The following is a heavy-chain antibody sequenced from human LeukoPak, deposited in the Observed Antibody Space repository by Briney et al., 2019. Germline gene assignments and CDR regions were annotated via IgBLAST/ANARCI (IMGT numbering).Heavy chain of an antibody. V-gene: IGHV4-59*01. D-gene: IGHD3-3*01. CDR1: GGSISSYY. CDR3: ARVPSQVWYDFWSGYQFDY. Sequence: PSETLSLTCTVSGGSISSYYWSWIRQPPGKGLEWIGYIYYSGSTNYNPSLKSRVTISVDTSKNQFSLKLSSVTAADTAVYYCARVPSQVWYDFWSGYQFDYWGQGTLVTVSS. J-gene: IGHJ4*02. CDR2: IYYSGST.